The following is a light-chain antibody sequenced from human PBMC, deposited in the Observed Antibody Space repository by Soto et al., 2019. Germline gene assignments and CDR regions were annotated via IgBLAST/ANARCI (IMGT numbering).Light chain of an antibody. Sequence: DIQMTQSPSSLSASVGDRVTITCRSSQAISNYVSWYQQEPRKAPRLLIYASSSLQSGVPSRFSASGSGTDFTLTISGLQPEDFATYYCQQSYSTPRVTFGQGTRLEIK. J-gene: IGKJ5*01. CDR1: QAISNY. CDR2: ASS. V-gene: IGKV1-39*01. CDR3: QQSYSTPRVT.